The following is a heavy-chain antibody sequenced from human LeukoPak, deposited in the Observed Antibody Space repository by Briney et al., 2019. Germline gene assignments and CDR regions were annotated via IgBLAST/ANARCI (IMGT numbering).Heavy chain of an antibody. CDR2: TIPIFGTA. Sequence: GASVTVSCKASRGTFSSCAISWVRQAPGQGLEWMGGTIPIFGTADYAQKFQGRVTISAHESTSTAYMELSSLRFEDTAVYYCARDLTMVRGARYRPYNWFDAWGQGTLVTVSP. V-gene: IGHV1-69*13. CDR3: ARDLTMVRGARYRPYNWFDA. CDR1: RGTFSSCA. D-gene: IGHD3-10*01. J-gene: IGHJ5*02.